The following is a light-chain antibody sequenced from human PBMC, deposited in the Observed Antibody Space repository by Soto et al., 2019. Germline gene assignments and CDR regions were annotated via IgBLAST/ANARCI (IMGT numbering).Light chain of an antibody. CDR3: QQASSLPWT. Sequence: DIQMTQSPSSVSASVGDRVTITCRASQGIASWLAWYQQKPGKAPKFLIYAASSWQSGVPSRFSGSESVTDFTLIISSLQPEDFATYFFQQASSLPWTFGQGTKVEIK. CDR1: QGIASW. V-gene: IGKV1D-12*01. J-gene: IGKJ1*01. CDR2: AAS.